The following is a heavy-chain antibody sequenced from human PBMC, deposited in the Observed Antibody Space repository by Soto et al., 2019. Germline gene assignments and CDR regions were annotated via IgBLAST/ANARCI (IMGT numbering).Heavy chain of an antibody. V-gene: IGHV3-23*01. D-gene: IGHD1-1*01. Sequence: GGSLILSCAASGFTFSSYAMSWVRQAPGKGLEWVSAISGSGGSTYYADSVKGRFTISRDNSKNTLYLQMNSLRAEDTAVYYCAKGGPNSFYYGMDVWGQGTTVTVSS. CDR2: ISGSGGST. CDR1: GFTFSSYA. CDR3: AKGGPNSFYYGMDV. J-gene: IGHJ6*02.